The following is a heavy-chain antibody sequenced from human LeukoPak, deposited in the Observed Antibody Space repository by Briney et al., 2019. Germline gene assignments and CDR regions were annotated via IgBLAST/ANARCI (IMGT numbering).Heavy chain of an antibody. CDR2: ITATGSA. CDR1: GFTFSSYA. CDR3: AKEIENGDYFYGMDV. Sequence: GSLRLSCVGSGFTFSSYAMSWVRQAPGKGLEWVSGITATGSAYYADSVKGRFTTSRDNSKNTLYLQMNSLRAEDTAVYYCAKEIENGDYFYGMDVWGQGTTVTVSS. D-gene: IGHD4-17*01. J-gene: IGHJ6*02. V-gene: IGHV3-23*01.